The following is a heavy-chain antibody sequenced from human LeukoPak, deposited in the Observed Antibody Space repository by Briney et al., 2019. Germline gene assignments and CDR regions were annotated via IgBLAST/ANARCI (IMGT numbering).Heavy chain of an antibody. V-gene: IGHV4-34*01. CDR1: GGSFGGYY. D-gene: IGHD3-3*01. CDR3: ASRVSYYDFWSGYYPQAFDP. Sequence: PSETLSLTCAVYGGSFGGYYWSWIRQPPGKGLEWIGEINHSGSTNYNPSLKSRVTISVDKSKNQFSLKLSSVTAADTAVYYCASRVSYYDFWSGYYPQAFDPWGQGTLVTVSS. CDR2: INHSGST. J-gene: IGHJ5*02.